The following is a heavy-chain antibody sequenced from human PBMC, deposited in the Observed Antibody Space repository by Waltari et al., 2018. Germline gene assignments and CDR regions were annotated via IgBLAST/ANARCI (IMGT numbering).Heavy chain of an antibody. D-gene: IGHD2-15*01. J-gene: IGHJ4*02. CDR2: IYHSGST. V-gene: IGHV4-39*01. Sequence: QLQLQESGPGLVKPSETLSLTCTVSGGSISSGTSYWGWIRQPPGKGLEWIGSIYHSGSTYYNPSLKSRVTISVDTSKKQISLRLSSVTAADTAVYYCARLTLLGYCSGGSCYEDYWGQGTLVTVSS. CDR3: ARLTLLGYCSGGSCYEDY. CDR1: GGSISSGTSY.